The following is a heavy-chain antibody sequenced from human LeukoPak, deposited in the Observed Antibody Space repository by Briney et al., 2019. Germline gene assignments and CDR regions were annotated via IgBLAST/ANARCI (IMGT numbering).Heavy chain of an antibody. V-gene: IGHV1-2*02. CDR1: GYTFTGYY. CDR2: INPNSGGT. J-gene: IGHJ4*02. CDR3: ARDRVGYSSGWYSGGSYLFDC. Sequence: ASVTVSCKASGYTFTGYYMHWVRQAPGQGLEWMGWINPNSGGTNYAQKFQGRVTMTRDTSISTAFMELSRLRSDDTAVYYCARDRVGYSSGWYSGGSYLFDCWGQGTLLTVSS. D-gene: IGHD6-19*01.